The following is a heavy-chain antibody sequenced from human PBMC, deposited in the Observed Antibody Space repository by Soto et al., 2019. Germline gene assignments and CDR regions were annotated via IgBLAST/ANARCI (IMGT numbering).Heavy chain of an antibody. J-gene: IGHJ5*02. CDR1: GGSISSYY. CDR2: IYYSEST. Sequence: PSETLSLTCTVSGGSISSYYWSWIRQPPGKGLEWIGYIYYSESTNYNPSLKSRVTISVDTSKNQFSLKLSSVTAADTAVYYCARDVGSTYYYDSSGFDPWGQGTLVTVSS. V-gene: IGHV4-59*01. CDR3: ARDVGSTYYYDSSGFDP. D-gene: IGHD3-22*01.